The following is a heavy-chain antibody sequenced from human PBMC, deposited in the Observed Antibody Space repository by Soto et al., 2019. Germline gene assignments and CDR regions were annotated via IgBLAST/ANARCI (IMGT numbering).Heavy chain of an antibody. Sequence: PSETRSRTCAVYGRSFSGYYWNWIRQPPGKGLEWIGEIDHSGSTKYNPSLKRRVTISVDTSTNQFSLKVSSVTAADTAVYYCARDPGLRSAGDLYYYYMDVWGKGTTVTVSS. CDR2: IDHSGST. CDR1: GRSFSGYY. V-gene: IGHV4-34*01. D-gene: IGHD1-1*01. J-gene: IGHJ6*03. CDR3: ARDPGLRSAGDLYYYYMDV.